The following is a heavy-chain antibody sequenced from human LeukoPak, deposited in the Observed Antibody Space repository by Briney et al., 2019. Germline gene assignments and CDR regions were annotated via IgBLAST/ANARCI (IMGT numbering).Heavy chain of an antibody. CDR3: ARHGSGWSFDY. Sequence: PSETLSLTCTVSGGSISGYYWSWIWQPPGKGLEWIGYISYNGSTNHNPSLKSRVSISVDTSKNQFSLNLNSVTAADTAVFYCARHGSGWSFDYWGQGTLVTVSS. CDR1: GGSISGYY. J-gene: IGHJ4*02. D-gene: IGHD6-19*01. CDR2: ISYNGST. V-gene: IGHV4-59*08.